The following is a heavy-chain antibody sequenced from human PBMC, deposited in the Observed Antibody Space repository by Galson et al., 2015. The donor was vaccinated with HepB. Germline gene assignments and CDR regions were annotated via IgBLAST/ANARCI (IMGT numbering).Heavy chain of an antibody. V-gene: IGHV3-21*01. J-gene: IGHJ3*02. D-gene: IGHD3-22*01. Sequence: SLRLSCAASGFSFRRYNMNWVRQAPGKGLEWVSSISSRSGDIYYADSVKGRFTISRDNANNSLSLQMNSLRAEDTAMYYCARDDSSGYLSAFDIWGQGTKVTVFS. CDR3: ARDDSSGYLSAFDI. CDR2: ISSRSGDI. CDR1: GFSFRRYN.